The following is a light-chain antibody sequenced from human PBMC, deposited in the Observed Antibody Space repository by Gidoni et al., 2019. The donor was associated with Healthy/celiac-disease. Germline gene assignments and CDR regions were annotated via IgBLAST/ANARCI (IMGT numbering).Light chain of an antibody. Sequence: QSVLTQPPSVSGAPGQKVTLTCTGNSSNTGAVYDVHWYQQLPGTAPKLLIDGNSNRPSGVPDRFSGSKSGTSASLAITGLQSEDEADYYCQSYDSSLSFCVFGTGTKVTVL. V-gene: IGLV1-40*01. CDR2: GNS. CDR1: SSNTGAVYD. J-gene: IGLJ1*01. CDR3: QSYDSSLSFCV.